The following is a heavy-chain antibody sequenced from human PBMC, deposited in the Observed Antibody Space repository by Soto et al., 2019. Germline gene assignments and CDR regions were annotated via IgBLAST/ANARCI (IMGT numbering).Heavy chain of an antibody. D-gene: IGHD6-19*01. CDR2: INPNSGGT. CDR1: GYTFTGYY. CDR3: ARDLGMAVAGANWFDP. Sequence: ASVKVSCKTSGYTFTGYYMHWVRQAPGQGLEWMGWINPNSGGTNYAQKFQGWVTMTRDTSISTAYMELSRLRSDDTAVYYCARDLGMAVAGANWFDPWGQGTLVTVSS. J-gene: IGHJ5*02. V-gene: IGHV1-2*04.